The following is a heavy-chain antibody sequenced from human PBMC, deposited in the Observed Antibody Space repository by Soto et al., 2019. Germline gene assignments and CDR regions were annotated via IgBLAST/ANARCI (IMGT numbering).Heavy chain of an antibody. Sequence: QVQLVQSGAEVKKPGASVKVSCKASGYTFTTYAMHWVRQAPGQRLEWMGWINAGNGNTKYSQKFQGRVTITRDTSASTAYMELSSRRSEDTAVYYWARTSGYYFFDYWGQGTLVTVSS. J-gene: IGHJ4*02. CDR3: ARTSGYYFFDY. CDR1: GYTFTTYA. CDR2: INAGNGNT. D-gene: IGHD3-3*01. V-gene: IGHV1-3*01.